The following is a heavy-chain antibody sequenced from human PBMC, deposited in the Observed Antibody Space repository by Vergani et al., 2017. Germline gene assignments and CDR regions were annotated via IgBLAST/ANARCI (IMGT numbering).Heavy chain of an antibody. D-gene: IGHD5-12*01. J-gene: IGHJ4*02. CDR3: ARVRIFGGYDLYYFDY. V-gene: IGHV4-39*07. CDR2: IYHSGST. CDR1: NDSVSNTFYY. Sequence: QVQLQESGPGLVKPSETLSLTCTVSNDSVSNTFYYWGWIRQTPGKGLEWIGYIYHSGSTYYNPSLKSRVTISVDRSKNQFSLKLSSVTAADTAVYYCARVRIFGGYDLYYFDYWGQGTLVTVSS.